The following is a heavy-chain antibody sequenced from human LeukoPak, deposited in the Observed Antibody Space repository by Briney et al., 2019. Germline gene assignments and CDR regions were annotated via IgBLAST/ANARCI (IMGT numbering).Heavy chain of an antibody. CDR1: GFSFKSYS. CDR2: ISSSSSSI. V-gene: IGHV3-48*01. Sequence: GGSLRLSCAASGFSFKSYSMNWARKAPGKGLEWVSYISSSSSSIYYADSVKGRFTISRDNAKNSLYLQMNTLRAEDTAVYYCARTAVAGNEFFDYWGQGTLVTVSS. J-gene: IGHJ4*02. D-gene: IGHD6-19*01. CDR3: ARTAVAGNEFFDY.